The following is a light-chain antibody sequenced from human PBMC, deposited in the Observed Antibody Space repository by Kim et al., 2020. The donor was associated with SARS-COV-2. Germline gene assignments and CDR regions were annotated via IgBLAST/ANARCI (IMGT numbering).Light chain of an antibody. V-gene: IGKV3-20*01. CDR2: GAS. CDR1: KRVISTY. CDR3: QQYGSSPWT. J-gene: IGKJ1*01. Sequence: SPVERATPSCRGGKRVISTYLAWYQQKPGQVPRLLIYGASTRATGIPARFSGSGSGTDFTLTISRLEPEDFAVYYCQQYGSSPWTFGQGTKVDIK.